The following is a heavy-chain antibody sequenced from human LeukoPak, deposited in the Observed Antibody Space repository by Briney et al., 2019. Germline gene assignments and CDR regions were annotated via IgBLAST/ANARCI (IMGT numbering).Heavy chain of an antibody. J-gene: IGHJ4*02. CDR1: GYTFTSYG. D-gene: IGHD2-2*02. Sequence: ASVKVSCKASGYTFTSYGISWVRKAPGQGLEWMGWISAYNGNTNYAQKLQGRVTMTTDTSTSTAYMELRSLRSDDTAVYYCASSQPLLYRPVPLAYWGQGTLVTVSS. V-gene: IGHV1-18*01. CDR2: ISAYNGNT. CDR3: ASSQPLLYRPVPLAY.